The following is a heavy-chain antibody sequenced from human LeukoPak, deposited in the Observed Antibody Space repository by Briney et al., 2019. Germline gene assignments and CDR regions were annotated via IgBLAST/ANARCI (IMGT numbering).Heavy chain of an antibody. D-gene: IGHD3-3*01. Sequence: PSETLSLTCTVSGGSISSGGYYWSWIRQPPGKGLEWIGYIYHSGSTYYNPSLKSRVTISVDRSKNQFSLKLSSVTAADTAVYYCARAIVTIFGVSPPPDAFDIWGQGTMVTVSS. V-gene: IGHV4-30-2*01. CDR1: GGSISSGGYY. J-gene: IGHJ3*02. CDR2: IYHSGST. CDR3: ARAIVTIFGVSPPPDAFDI.